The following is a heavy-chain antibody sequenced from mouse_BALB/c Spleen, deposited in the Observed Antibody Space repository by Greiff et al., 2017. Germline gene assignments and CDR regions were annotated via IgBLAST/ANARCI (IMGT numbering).Heavy chain of an antibody. V-gene: IGHV1-9*01. Sequence: VQLQQSGAELMKPGASVKISCKATGYTFSSYWIEWVKQRPGHGLEWIGEILPGSGSTNYNEKFKGKATFTADTSSNTAYMQLSSLTSEDSAVYYCARSGITTEMDYWGQGTSVTVSS. CDR2: ILPGSGST. CDR1: GYTFSSYW. J-gene: IGHJ4*01. D-gene: IGHD2-4*01. CDR3: ARSGITTEMDY.